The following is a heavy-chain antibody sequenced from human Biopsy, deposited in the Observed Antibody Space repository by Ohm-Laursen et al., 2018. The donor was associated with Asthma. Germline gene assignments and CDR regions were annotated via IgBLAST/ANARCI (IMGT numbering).Heavy chain of an antibody. D-gene: IGHD4-17*01. J-gene: IGHJ6*01. CDR2: AHFSGST. CDR1: GGYIDSHDWS. CDR3: ARVLRYGDIFFGMDV. V-gene: IGHV4-30-4*08. Sequence: PSETLSLTWIVSGGYIDSHDWSWCWIRQSPGKGLQWLGYAHFSGSTHYNPSLERRVRMSVDTSKSQVSLSLRSVSAADTAVYFCARVLRYGDIFFGMDVWGQGTTVTVSS.